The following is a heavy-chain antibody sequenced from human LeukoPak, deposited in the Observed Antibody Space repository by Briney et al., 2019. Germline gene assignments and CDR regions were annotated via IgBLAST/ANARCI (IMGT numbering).Heavy chain of an antibody. CDR2: INPSGGST. J-gene: IGHJ4*02. CDR1: GYTFTSYY. D-gene: IGHD6-13*01. CDR3: ARDPLSKLRKTVAAAGPFDY. V-gene: IGHV1-46*01. Sequence: ASVKVSCKASGYTFTSYYMHWVRQAPGQGLEWMGIINPSGGSTSYAQKFQGRVTITRDTSASTAYMELSSLRSEDTAVYYCARDPLSKLRKTVAAAGPFDYWGQGTLVTVSS.